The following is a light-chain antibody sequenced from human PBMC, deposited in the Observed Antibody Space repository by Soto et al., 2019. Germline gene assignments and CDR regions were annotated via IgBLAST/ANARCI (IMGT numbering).Light chain of an antibody. CDR3: SSYTRSDSYA. V-gene: IGLV2-14*01. J-gene: IGLJ1*01. CDR1: SSDVGGYNY. CDR2: EVS. Sequence: LTQPASVSGSPGHAITISCTGTSSDVGGYNYVSWYQQHPGKAPKVIIYEVSNRPSGVSNRFSGSKSGNTASLTISGLQAEDEADYYCSSYTRSDSYAFGTGTKVTVL.